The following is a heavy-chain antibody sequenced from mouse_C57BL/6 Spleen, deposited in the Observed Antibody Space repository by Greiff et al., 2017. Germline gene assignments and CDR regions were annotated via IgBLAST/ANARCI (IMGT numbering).Heavy chain of an antibody. CDR1: GYTFTSYW. V-gene: IGHV1-69*01. Sequence: VQLQQPGAELVMPGASVKLSCKASGYTFTSYWMHWVKQRPGQGLEWIGEIDPSDSHTNYNQKFKGKSTLTVDKSSSTAYMQLSSLTSEDSAVYYCARRGYGSYWYFDYWGQGTTRTVSS. D-gene: IGHD1-1*01. J-gene: IGHJ2*01. CDR2: IDPSDSHT. CDR3: ARRGYGSYWYFDY.